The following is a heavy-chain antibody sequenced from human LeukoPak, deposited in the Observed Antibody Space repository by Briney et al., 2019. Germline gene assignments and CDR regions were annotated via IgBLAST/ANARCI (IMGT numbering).Heavy chain of an antibody. CDR2: ISYDGSNK. J-gene: IGHJ4*02. Sequence: GGSLRLSCAASGFTFSSYGMHWVRQAPGKGLEWVAVISYDGSNKYYADSVKGRFTISRDNSKNTLYLQMNSLRAEDTAVYYCAKDRDAPPQANRGFDYWGQGTLVTVSS. V-gene: IGHV3-30*18. CDR3: AKDRDAPPQANRGFDY. CDR1: GFTFSSYG. D-gene: IGHD7-27*01.